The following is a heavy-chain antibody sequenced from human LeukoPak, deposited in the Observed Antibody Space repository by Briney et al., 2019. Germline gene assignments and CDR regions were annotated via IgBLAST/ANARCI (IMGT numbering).Heavy chain of an antibody. D-gene: IGHD5-18*01. CDR3: AKDHGYSYPTAFDY. CDR2: IRYDGSNK. J-gene: IGHJ4*02. CDR1: GFTFSSYG. V-gene: IGHV3-30*02. Sequence: GGSLRLSCAASGFTFSSYGMHWVRQAPGKGLEWVAFIRYDGSNKYYADSVKGRFTISRDNSKNTLYLQMNSLRAEDTAVYYCAKDHGYSYPTAFDYWGQGTLATVSS.